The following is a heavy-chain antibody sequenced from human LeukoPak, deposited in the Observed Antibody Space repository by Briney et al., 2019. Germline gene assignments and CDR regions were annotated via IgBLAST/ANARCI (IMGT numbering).Heavy chain of an antibody. J-gene: IGHJ6*02. Sequence: GGSLRLSCAASGFTFSDYYMSWIRQAPGKGLEWVSYISSSSSYTNYADSVKGRFTISRDNAKNSLYLQMNSLRAEDTAVYYCARVGHCSGGSCYSHGMDVWGQGTTVTVSS. CDR3: ARVGHCSGGSCYSHGMDV. CDR1: GFTFSDYY. D-gene: IGHD2-15*01. V-gene: IGHV3-11*03. CDR2: ISSSSSYT.